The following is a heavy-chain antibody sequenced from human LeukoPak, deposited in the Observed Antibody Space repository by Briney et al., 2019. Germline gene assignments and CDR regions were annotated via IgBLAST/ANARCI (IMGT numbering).Heavy chain of an antibody. D-gene: IGHD3-10*01. CDR2: IYSGGNT. CDR1: GFTVSVNY. J-gene: IGHJ5*02. Sequence: GGSLRLSCAAFGFTVSVNYMSWVRQAPGKGLECVSVIYSGGNTYYADSVKGRFTISRDNSKNTLYLQMNSLRAEDTAVYYCARNQVWFGSNWFDPWGQGTLVTVSS. V-gene: IGHV3-66*01. CDR3: ARNQVWFGSNWFDP.